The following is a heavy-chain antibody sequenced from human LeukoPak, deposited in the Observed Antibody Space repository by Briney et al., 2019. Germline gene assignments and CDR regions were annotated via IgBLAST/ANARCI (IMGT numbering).Heavy chain of an antibody. J-gene: IGHJ4*02. CDR3: ARGSGSYPNNFDY. Sequence: PGGSLRLSCAASGFTFSSYDMPWVRQATGKGLEWVSAIGTAGDTYYPGSVKGRFTISRENAKNSLYLQMNSLRAGDTAVYYCARGSGSYPNNFDYWGQGTLVTVSS. D-gene: IGHD1-26*01. V-gene: IGHV3-13*01. CDR1: GFTFSSYD. CDR2: IGTAGDT.